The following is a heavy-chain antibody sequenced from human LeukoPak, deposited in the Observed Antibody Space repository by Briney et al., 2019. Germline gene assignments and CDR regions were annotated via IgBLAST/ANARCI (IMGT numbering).Heavy chain of an antibody. V-gene: IGHV1-69*13. J-gene: IGHJ3*02. D-gene: IGHD1-26*01. CDR2: IIPIFGTA. CDR3: ARDRYSGSYELDAFDI. CDR1: GGTFSSYA. Sequence: ASVKVSCKASGGTFSSYAISWVRQAPGQGLEWMGRIIPIFGTANYAQKFQGRVTITADESTSTAYMELSSLRSEDTAVYYCARDRYSGSYELDAFDIWGQGTMVTVSS.